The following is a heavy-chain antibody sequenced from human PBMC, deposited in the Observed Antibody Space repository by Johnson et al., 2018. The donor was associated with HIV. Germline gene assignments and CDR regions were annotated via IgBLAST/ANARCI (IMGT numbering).Heavy chain of an antibody. CDR1: GFTVSSNY. V-gene: IGHV3-66*02. J-gene: IGHJ3*02. D-gene: IGHD7-27*01. CDR2: ISGSGGST. CDR3: ATGDGRGAFDI. Sequence: VQLVESGGGLVQPGGSLRLSCAASGFTVSSNYMSWVRQAPGKGLEWVSGISGSGGSTYYADSVKGRFTISRDNSKNTLYLQMNSLRAEDTAVYYCATGDGRGAFDIWGQGTMVTVSS.